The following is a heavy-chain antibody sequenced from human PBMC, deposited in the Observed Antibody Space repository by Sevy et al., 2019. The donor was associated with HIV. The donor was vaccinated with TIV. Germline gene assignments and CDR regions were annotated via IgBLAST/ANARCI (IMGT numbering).Heavy chain of an antibody. CDR3: ERTYYYDSSGTPDGMDV. J-gene: IGHJ6*02. Sequence: GGSLRLSCAASGFTFSSYAMHWVRHAPGKGLEWVAVISYDGSNKYYADSVKGRFTISRDNSKNTLYLQMNSLRAEDTAVYYCERTYYYDSSGTPDGMDVWGQGTTVTVSS. CDR1: GFTFSSYA. V-gene: IGHV3-30*04. CDR2: ISYDGSNK. D-gene: IGHD3-22*01.